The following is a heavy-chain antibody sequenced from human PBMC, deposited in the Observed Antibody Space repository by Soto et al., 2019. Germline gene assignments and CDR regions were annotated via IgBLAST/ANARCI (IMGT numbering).Heavy chain of an antibody. D-gene: IGHD2-2*02. Sequence: EVQLVESGGGLVKPGGSLRLSCAASGFTFSSYSMNWVRQAPGKGLEWVSSISSSSSYIYYADSVKGRFTISRDNAKNSLYLQMNSLRAEDTAVYYCARDRCSSTSCYTSRNTFDIWGQGTMVTVSS. J-gene: IGHJ3*02. CDR3: ARDRCSSTSCYTSRNTFDI. V-gene: IGHV3-21*01. CDR2: ISSSSSYI. CDR1: GFTFSSYS.